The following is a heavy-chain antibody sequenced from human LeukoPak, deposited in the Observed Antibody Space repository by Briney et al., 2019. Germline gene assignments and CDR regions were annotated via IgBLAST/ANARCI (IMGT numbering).Heavy chain of an antibody. CDR2: IYHNGAT. Sequence: SETLSLTCAVSGGSISSSSSICWTWVRQPPGEGLEWIGEIYHNGATNYNPSLKSRVTMLLDKSKNQFFLKLNSVTAADTAVYYCARNGGNSDYDHWGQGTLVTVSA. V-gene: IGHV4-4*02. CDR1: GGSISSSSSIC. CDR3: ARNGGNSDYDH. J-gene: IGHJ4*02. D-gene: IGHD4-23*01.